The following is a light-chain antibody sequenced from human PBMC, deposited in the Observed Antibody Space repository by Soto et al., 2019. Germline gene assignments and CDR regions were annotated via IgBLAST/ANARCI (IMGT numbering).Light chain of an antibody. CDR2: DVS. CDR1: SSDVGGYNY. V-gene: IGLV2-14*01. Sequence: QSVLTQPASVSGSPGQWSTISCTGTSSDVGGYNYVSWYQQHPGKAPKLMIYDVSNRPSGVSNRFSGSKSGNTASLTISGLQAEDEADYYCSSYTSSSTPHYVFGTGTKVTVL. J-gene: IGLJ1*01. CDR3: SSYTSSSTPHYV.